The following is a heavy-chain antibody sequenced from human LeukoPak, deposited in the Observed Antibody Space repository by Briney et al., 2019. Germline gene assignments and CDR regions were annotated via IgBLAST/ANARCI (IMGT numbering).Heavy chain of an antibody. Sequence: PSETLSLTCAVXXXXXXXYXXSXIRXXXXXXXXXXXXXXXSGSTNYNPSLKSRVTISVDTSKNQFSLKLSSVTAADTAVYYCARGLGGSLLPPRKYYFDYWGQGTLVTVSS. CDR3: ARGLGGSLLPPRKYYFDY. D-gene: IGHD4-23*01. J-gene: IGHJ4*02. CDR1: XXXXXXYX. V-gene: IGHV4-34*01. CDR2: XXXSGST.